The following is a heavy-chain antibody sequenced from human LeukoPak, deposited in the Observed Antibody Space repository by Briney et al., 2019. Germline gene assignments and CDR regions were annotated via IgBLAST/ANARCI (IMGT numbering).Heavy chain of an antibody. V-gene: IGHV3-23*01. Sequence: HPGGSLRLSCAASGFTFSSYAMSWVRQAPGKGLEWVSAISGSGGSTYYADSVKGRFTISRDNAKNSLYLQMNSLRAEDTAVYYCARESQSAYYFDSSGYEDAFDIWGQGTMVTVSS. CDR2: ISGSGGST. J-gene: IGHJ3*02. D-gene: IGHD3-22*01. CDR3: ARESQSAYYFDSSGYEDAFDI. CDR1: GFTFSSYA.